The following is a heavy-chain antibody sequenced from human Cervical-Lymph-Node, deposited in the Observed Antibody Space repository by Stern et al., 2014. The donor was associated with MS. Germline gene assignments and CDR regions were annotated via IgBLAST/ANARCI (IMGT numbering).Heavy chain of an antibody. CDR1: GYNFTSYW. Sequence: EVQLVESGAEVKKPGESLKISCKGSGYNFTSYWIGWVRQTPGKGLEWIGIIYPGDSDTRYSPSFQGQVAISADKSISTAYLQWSSLKASDTAMYYCARHCAKREQCAFDYWGQGTLVTVSS. D-gene: IGHD6-19*01. V-gene: IGHV5-51*01. CDR3: ARHCAKREQCAFDY. CDR2: IYPGDSDT. J-gene: IGHJ4*02.